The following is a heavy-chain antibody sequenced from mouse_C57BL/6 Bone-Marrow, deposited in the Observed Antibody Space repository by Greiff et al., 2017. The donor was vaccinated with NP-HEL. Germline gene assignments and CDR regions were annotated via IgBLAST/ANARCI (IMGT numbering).Heavy chain of an antibody. Sequence: VQLQESDAELVKPGASVKISCKVSGYTFTDHTIHWMKQRPEPGLEWIGYIYPRDGSTKYNEKFKGKATLTADKSSSTAYMQLNSLTSEDSAVYFCARWGYYGSSYPFWYAMDYWGQGTSVTVSS. CDR3: ARWGYYGSSYPFWYAMDY. D-gene: IGHD1-1*01. CDR2: IYPRDGST. J-gene: IGHJ4*01. CDR1: GYTFTDHT. V-gene: IGHV1-78*01.